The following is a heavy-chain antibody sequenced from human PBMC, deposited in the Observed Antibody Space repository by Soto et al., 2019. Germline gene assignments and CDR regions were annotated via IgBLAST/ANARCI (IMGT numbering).Heavy chain of an antibody. CDR2: VTSNGGSI. CDR1: GFAFSTYA. Sequence: PGGSLRLSCSASGFAFSTYAMHWVRQAPGKGLEYVSAVTSNGGSIYYADSVKGRFTISRDNSKNTLYLQMNSLRAEDTAVYYCAKVADSSSWYNWFDPWGQGTLVTVSS. D-gene: IGHD6-13*01. CDR3: AKVADSSSWYNWFDP. V-gene: IGHV3-64*04. J-gene: IGHJ5*02.